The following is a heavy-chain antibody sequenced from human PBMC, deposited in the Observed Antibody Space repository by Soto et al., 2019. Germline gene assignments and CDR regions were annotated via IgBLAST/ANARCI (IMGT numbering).Heavy chain of an antibody. V-gene: IGHV3-33*01. CDR2: IWYDGSNK. CDR3: ARDPNYGSGSYYFYFDY. Sequence: QVQLVESGGGVVQPGRSLRLSCAASGFTFSSYGMHWVRQAPGKGLEWVAVIWYDGSNKYYADCVKGRFTISRDNSKNTLYLQMNSLRAEDTAVYYCARDPNYGSGSYYFYFDYWGQGTLVTVSS. CDR1: GFTFSSYG. J-gene: IGHJ4*02. D-gene: IGHD3-10*01.